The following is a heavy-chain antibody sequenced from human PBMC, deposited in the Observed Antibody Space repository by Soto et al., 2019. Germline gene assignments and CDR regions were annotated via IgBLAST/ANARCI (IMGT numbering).Heavy chain of an antibody. CDR3: AGGRRYYGSGSSLDY. J-gene: IGHJ4*02. CDR1: GGSFSGYY. V-gene: IGHV4-34*01. Sequence: QVQLQQWGAGLLKPSETLSLTCAVYGGSFSGYYWSWIRQPPGKGLEWIGEINHSGSTNYNPSLKSRVTIPVDTSRNQFSLKLSAVTAADTAVYYAAGGRRYYGSGSSLDYWGQGTLVTVSS. D-gene: IGHD3-10*01. CDR2: INHSGST.